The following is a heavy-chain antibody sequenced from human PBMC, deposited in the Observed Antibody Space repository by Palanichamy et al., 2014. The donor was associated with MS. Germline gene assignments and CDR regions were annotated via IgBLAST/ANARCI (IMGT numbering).Heavy chain of an antibody. D-gene: IGHD3-16*01. J-gene: IGHJ4*02. CDR2: IWYDGSNK. CDR3: AREGLDRMGVRLGELPQDDY. Sequence: QVQLVESGGGVVQPGRSLRLSCAASGFTFSSYGMHWVRQAPGKGLEWVAVIWYDGSNKYYADSVKGRFTISRDNSKNTLYLQMNSLRAEDTAVYYCAREGLDRMGVRLGELPQDDYWGQGTLVAVSS. CDR1: GFTFSSYG. V-gene: IGHV3-33*01.